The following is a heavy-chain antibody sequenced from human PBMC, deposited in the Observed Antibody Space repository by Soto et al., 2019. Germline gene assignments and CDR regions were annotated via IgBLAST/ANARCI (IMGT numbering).Heavy chain of an antibody. CDR2: INPTSSTT. D-gene: IGHD6-13*01. CDR1: EYTFTTYS. Sequence: GASVKVSWKASEYTFTTYSLHWGRPAPGQGLEWMGIINPTSSTTSDAQKFQGRVTMTRDMSTSTVYMELSSLRSEDTAVYYCARDLYSSSWYVRAFDMWGQGTMVTVSS. J-gene: IGHJ3*02. V-gene: IGHV1-46*03. CDR3: ARDLYSSSWYVRAFDM.